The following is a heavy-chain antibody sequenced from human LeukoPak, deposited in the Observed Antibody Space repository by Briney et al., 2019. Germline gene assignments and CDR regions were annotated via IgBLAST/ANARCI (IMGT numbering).Heavy chain of an antibody. CDR2: IIPIFGTA. D-gene: IGHD1-26*01. J-gene: IGHJ4*02. CDR3: ARGSGSYPFDY. V-gene: IGHV1-69*13. CDR1: GYTLTELS. Sequence: SVKFSCKVSGYTLTELSMHWVRQAPGKGIECMGGIIPIFGTANYAQKFQGRVTITADESTSTAYMELSSLRSEDTAVYYCARGSGSYPFDYWGQGTLVTVSS.